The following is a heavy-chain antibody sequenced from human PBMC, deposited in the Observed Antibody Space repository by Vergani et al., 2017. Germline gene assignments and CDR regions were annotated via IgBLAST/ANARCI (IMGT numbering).Heavy chain of an antibody. V-gene: IGHV4-59*01. CDR1: GGSISSYY. Sequence: QVQLQESGPGLVKPSETLSLTCTVSGGSISSYYWSCSRQPPGKGLVWIGYIYYSGSTNYNPSLKSRVTISVDTSKNQFSLKLSSVTAADTAVYYCARDRPQWGYDLWGQGTLVTVSS. D-gene: IGHD1-26*01. CDR3: ARDRPQWGYDL. CDR2: IYYSGST. J-gene: IGHJ5*02.